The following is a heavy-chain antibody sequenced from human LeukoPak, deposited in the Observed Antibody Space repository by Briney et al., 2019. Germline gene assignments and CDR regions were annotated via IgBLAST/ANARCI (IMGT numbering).Heavy chain of an antibody. Sequence: ASVKFSCKASGYTFTSYGISWVRQAPGQGLEWMGWISAYNGNTNYAQKLQGRVTMTTDTSTSTAYMELRSLRSDDTAVYYCARQYYYDSSGYLYYFDYWGQGTLVTVSS. CDR1: GYTFTSYG. CDR2: ISAYNGNT. J-gene: IGHJ4*02. CDR3: ARQYYYDSSGYLYYFDY. D-gene: IGHD3-22*01. V-gene: IGHV1-18*01.